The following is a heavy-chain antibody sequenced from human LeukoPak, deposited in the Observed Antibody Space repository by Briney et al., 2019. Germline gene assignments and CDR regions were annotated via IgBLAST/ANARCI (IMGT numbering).Heavy chain of an antibody. CDR3: AKVLGQGLVRSSGSYAFHI. CDR2: ISPDGSNE. Sequence: GGSLRLSCAASGLTFSSYAMHSVRQAPGNGLESVGVISPDGSNEYSADSVNGSLTNSRDNSTNTLNLQIISLAAMDPPSHHCAKVLGQGLVRSSGSYAFHIWRQGTIVTVSS. V-gene: IGHV3-30*18. CDR1: GLTFSSYA. J-gene: IGHJ3*02. D-gene: IGHD3-22*01.